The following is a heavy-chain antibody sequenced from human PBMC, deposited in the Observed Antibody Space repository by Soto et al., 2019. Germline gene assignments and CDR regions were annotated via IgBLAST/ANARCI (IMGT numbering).Heavy chain of an antibody. V-gene: IGHV4-4*07. CDR3: ARGVVTMVRGVIITGLYYFDY. Sequence: ETLSLTCTVAGVSISSYYWSWIRQPAGKGLDWIGRIYTSGSTNYNPSLKSRVTMSVDTSKNQFSLKLSSVTAADTAVYYCARGVVTMVRGVIITGLYYFDYWGHGPLVTVSS. D-gene: IGHD3-10*01. CDR2: IYTSGST. CDR1: GVSISSYY. J-gene: IGHJ4*01.